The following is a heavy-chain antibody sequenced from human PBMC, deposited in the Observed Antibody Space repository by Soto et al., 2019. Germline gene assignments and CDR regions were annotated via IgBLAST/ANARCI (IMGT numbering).Heavy chain of an antibody. Sequence: LRLSCAASGSTFSDAWMSWVRQAPGKGLDWVGRIKSKSDGGTTEYAAPVRGRFTISRDDSKNTLYLQMNSLKTEDTAVYYCTTDLWRIAVVVGSTGYFNPWGQGTPVTVSS. CDR2: IKSKSDGGTT. J-gene: IGHJ5*02. V-gene: IGHV3-15*01. D-gene: IGHD2-15*01. CDR3: TTDLWRIAVVVGSTGYFNP. CDR1: GSTFSDAW.